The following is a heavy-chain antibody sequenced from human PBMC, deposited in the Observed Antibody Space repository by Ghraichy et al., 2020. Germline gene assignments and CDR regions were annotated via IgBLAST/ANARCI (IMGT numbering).Heavy chain of an antibody. CDR3: ARDPMTTVTGFDY. CDR1: GGSISSYY. J-gene: IGHJ4*02. V-gene: IGHV4-59*01. Sequence: ESLNISCTVSGGSISSYYWSWIRQPPGKGLEWIGYIYYSGSTNYNPSLKSRVTISVDTSKNQFSLKLSSVTAADTAVYYCARDPMTTVTGFDYWGQGTLVTVSS. CDR2: IYYSGST. D-gene: IGHD4-11*01.